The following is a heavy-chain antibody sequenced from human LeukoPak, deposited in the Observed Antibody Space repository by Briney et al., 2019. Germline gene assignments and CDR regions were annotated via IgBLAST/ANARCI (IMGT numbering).Heavy chain of an antibody. V-gene: IGHV4-39*01. CDR2: IYYSGRT. Sequence: SGTLSLTCTVSGDSINSLDLWSWVRQPPGKGLEWIGNIYYSGRTYYNPSLKSRVTISVDTPKNQFSLKLSSVTAADTAVYYCARGVTMIVVVIHDWYFDLWGRGTLVTVSS. CDR3: ARGVTMIVVVIHDWYFDL. D-gene: IGHD3-22*01. J-gene: IGHJ2*01. CDR1: GDSINSLDL.